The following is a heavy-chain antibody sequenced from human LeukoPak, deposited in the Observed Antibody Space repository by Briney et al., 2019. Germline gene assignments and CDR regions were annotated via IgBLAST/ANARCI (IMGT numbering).Heavy chain of an antibody. CDR3: ARAPGYCSSTSCSKYYYYYYMDV. D-gene: IGHD2-2*01. V-gene: IGHV1-18*01. Sequence: ASVKVSCKASGYTFTSYGISWVRQAPGQGLEWMGWISAYNGNTNSAQKLQGRVTMTTDTSTSTAYMELRSLRSDDTAVYYCARAPGYCSSTSCSKYYYYYYMDVWGKGTTVTVSS. J-gene: IGHJ6*03. CDR2: ISAYNGNT. CDR1: GYTFTSYG.